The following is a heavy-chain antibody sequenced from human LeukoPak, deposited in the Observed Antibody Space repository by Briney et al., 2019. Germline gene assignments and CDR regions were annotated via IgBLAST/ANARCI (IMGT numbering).Heavy chain of an antibody. CDR3: ARGENANYYDSSGLFDY. V-gene: IGHV1-8*01. Sequence: GASVKVSCKASGYTFTSYDINWVRQATGQGLEWMEWMNPNSGNTGYAQKFQGRVTMTRNTSISTAYMELSSLRSEDTAVYYCARGENANYYDSSGLFDYWGQGTLVTVSS. CDR1: GYTFTSYD. CDR2: MNPNSGNT. D-gene: IGHD3-22*01. J-gene: IGHJ4*02.